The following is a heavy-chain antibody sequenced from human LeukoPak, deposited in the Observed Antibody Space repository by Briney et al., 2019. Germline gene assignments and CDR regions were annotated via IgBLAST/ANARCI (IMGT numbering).Heavy chain of an antibody. V-gene: IGHV4-59*01. D-gene: IGHD3-10*01. Sequence: SETLSLTCTVSGGSISSYYWSWIRQPPGKGLEWIGYIYYSGSTNYNPSLKSRVTISVDTSKNQFSLKLSSVTAADTAVYYCARSGYYGSGPNDYWGQGTLVTVSS. CDR2: IYYSGST. CDR1: GGSISSYY. CDR3: ARSGYYGSGPNDY. J-gene: IGHJ4*02.